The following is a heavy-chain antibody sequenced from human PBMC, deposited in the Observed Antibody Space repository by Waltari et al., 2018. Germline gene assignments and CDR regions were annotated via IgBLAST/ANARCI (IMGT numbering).Heavy chain of an antibody. J-gene: IGHJ4*02. D-gene: IGHD1-1*01. CDR3: ARGNRGTADY. Sequence: QVQLQESGPGLVKPSQTLSLTCTVSGGSISSGSYYWSWIRQPAGKGLEWIGRIYTSGSTNYNPSLKSRVTISVDTSKNQFSLKLSSVTAADTAVYYCARGNRGTADYWGQGTLVTVSS. CDR2: IYTSGST. V-gene: IGHV4-61*02. CDR1: GGSISSGSYY.